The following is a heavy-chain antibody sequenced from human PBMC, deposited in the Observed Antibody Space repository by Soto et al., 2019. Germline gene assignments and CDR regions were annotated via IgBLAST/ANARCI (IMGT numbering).Heavy chain of an antibody. D-gene: IGHD5-12*01. CDR1: GYTFTSYA. CDR3: AREKGTQKWLRREYFQP. CDR2: INAGNGNT. Sequence: QVQLVQSGAEVKKPGASVKVSCKASGYTFTSYAMHWVHHAPGQRLEWMGWINAGNGNTKYSQKFQGRVTITRDTSTSTAYMEVSSLRSEDTAGYYCAREKGTQKWLRREYFQPWGQGTLVTVSS. J-gene: IGHJ1*01. V-gene: IGHV1-3*01.